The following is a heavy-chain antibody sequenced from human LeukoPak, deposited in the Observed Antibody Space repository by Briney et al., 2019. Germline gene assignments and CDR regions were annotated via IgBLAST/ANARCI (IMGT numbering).Heavy chain of an antibody. CDR1: GYTFTNHG. J-gene: IGHJ4*02. CDR3: ARDLSLGRHDDGEPFDS. D-gene: IGHD4-17*01. V-gene: IGHV1-18*01. Sequence: ASVMVSCKTSGYTFTNHGISWVRQAPGQGLEWMGWISGYNGNTNYVQKFRGRITMTTDTSTSTAYLQLRSLISDDTALYYCARDLSLGRHDDGEPFDSWGQGTLVTVSS. CDR2: ISGYNGNT.